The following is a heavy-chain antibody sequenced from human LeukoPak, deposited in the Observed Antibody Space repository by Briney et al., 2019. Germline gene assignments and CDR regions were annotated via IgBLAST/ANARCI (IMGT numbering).Heavy chain of an antibody. J-gene: IGHJ3*02. Sequence: GGSLRLSCAASGFTFSSYNMNWVRQAPGKGLEWVANIKQDGSEKYYVDSVKGRFTISRDNAKNSLYLQMNSLRAEDTAVYYCARDARKNAFDIWGQGTMVTVSS. CDR2: IKQDGSEK. CDR1: GFTFSSYN. CDR3: ARDARKNAFDI. V-gene: IGHV3-7*01.